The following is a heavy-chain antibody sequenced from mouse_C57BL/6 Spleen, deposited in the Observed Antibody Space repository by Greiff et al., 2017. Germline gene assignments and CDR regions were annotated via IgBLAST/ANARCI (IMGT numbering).Heavy chain of an antibody. V-gene: IGHV5-17*01. CDR3: ARSQTGTRYNAMDY. D-gene: IGHD4-1*01. CDR1: GFTFSDYG. J-gene: IGHJ4*01. Sequence: DVKLVESGGGLVKPGGSLKLSCAASGFTFSDYGMHWVRQAPEKGLEWVAYISSGSSTIYYADTVKGRFTISRDNAKNTLFLQITSLRSEDTAMYYCARSQTGTRYNAMDYWGQGASVTVAS. CDR2: ISSGSSTI.